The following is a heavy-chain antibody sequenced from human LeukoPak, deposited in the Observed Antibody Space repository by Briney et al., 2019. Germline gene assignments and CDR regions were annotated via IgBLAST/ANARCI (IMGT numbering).Heavy chain of an antibody. V-gene: IGHV3-23*01. CDR1: GFTFSCYA. J-gene: IGHJ5*02. Sequence: GGSLRLSCAASGFTFSCYAMSWVRQAPGKGLEGVSAISGSGGSTYYADSVKGRFSISRDNSKNTLYLQMNSLRAEDTAVYYCAKDRYYYGSGINWFDPWGQGTLVTVSS. CDR3: AKDRYYYGSGINWFDP. CDR2: ISGSGGST. D-gene: IGHD3-10*01.